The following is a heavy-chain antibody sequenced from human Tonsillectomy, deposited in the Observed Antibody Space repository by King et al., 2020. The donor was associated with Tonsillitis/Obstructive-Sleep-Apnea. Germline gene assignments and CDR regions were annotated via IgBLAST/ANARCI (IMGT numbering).Heavy chain of an antibody. Sequence: VQLVESGGGLVQPGGSLRLSCSASGFTFSTYAIHWVRQAPGKGLEYVSAISNNGGSTYYADSVKGRFTISRDNSKKTLYLQLSSLRAEDTAVYYCVKDRFCSGGSCYSGGADYWGQGTLVTVSS. D-gene: IGHD2-15*01. J-gene: IGHJ4*02. CDR2: ISNNGGST. CDR1: GFTFSTYA. V-gene: IGHV3-64D*06. CDR3: VKDRFCSGGSCYSGGADY.